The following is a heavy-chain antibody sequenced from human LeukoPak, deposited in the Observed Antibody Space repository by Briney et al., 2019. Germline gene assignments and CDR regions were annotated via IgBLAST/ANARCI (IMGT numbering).Heavy chain of an antibody. CDR1: GYSFTSYW. D-gene: IGHD6-19*01. CDR2: IYTGSSDT. CDR3: ARRGRGAVAGTGAYYGMDV. Sequence: LGESLKISCTGSGYSFTSYWIGWVRQMPGKGLEWVGIIYTGSSDTRYSPSFQGQVTISADKSISTAYLQWSSLKASDTAMYYCARRGRGAVAGTGAYYGMDVWGQGTTVTVSS. V-gene: IGHV5-51*01. J-gene: IGHJ6*02.